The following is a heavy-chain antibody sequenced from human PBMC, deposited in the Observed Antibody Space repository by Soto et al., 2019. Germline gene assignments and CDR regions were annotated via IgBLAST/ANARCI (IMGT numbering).Heavy chain of an antibody. CDR3: ARHKRVGRGWHTLQYYFDY. CDR2: IYYSGST. CDR1: GGSISSSSYY. J-gene: IGHJ4*02. V-gene: IGHV4-39*01. D-gene: IGHD6-19*01. Sequence: SETLSLTCTVSGGSISSSSYYWGWIRQPPGKGLEWIGSIYYSGSTYYNPSLKSRVTISVDTSKNQFSLKLSSVTAADTAVYYCARHKRVGRGWHTLQYYFDYWGQGTLVTVSS.